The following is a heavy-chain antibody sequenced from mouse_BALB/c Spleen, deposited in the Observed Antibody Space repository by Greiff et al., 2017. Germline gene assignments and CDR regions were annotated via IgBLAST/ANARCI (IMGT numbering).Heavy chain of an antibody. Sequence: QVQLKESGPGLVQPSQSLSITCTVSGFSLTSYGVHWVRQSPGKGLEWLGVIWSGGSTDYNAAFISRLSISKDNSKSQVFFKMNSLQANDTAIYYCARNWGLGLAMDYWVQGTSVTVSS. J-gene: IGHJ4*01. CDR3: ARNWGLGLAMDY. CDR1: GFSLTSYG. D-gene: IGHD3-3*01. CDR2: IWSGGST. V-gene: IGHV2-2*02.